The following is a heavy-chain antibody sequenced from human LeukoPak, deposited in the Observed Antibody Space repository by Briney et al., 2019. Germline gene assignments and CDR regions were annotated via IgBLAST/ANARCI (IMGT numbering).Heavy chain of an antibody. CDR1: GFTFSSYS. CDR3: ARDLDTVTTAFDI. D-gene: IGHD4-17*01. J-gene: IGHJ3*02. V-gene: IGHV3-21*01. Sequence: PGGSLRLSCAASGFTFSSYSMNWVRQAPGKGLEWVSSISSSSSYIYYADSVKGRFTISRDNAKNSLYLQMNSLRAEDTAVYYCARDLDTVTTAFDIWGQGTMVTVFS. CDR2: ISSSSSYI.